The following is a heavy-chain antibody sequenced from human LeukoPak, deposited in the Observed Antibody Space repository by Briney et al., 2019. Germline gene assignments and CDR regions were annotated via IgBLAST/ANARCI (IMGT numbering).Heavy chain of an antibody. J-gene: IGHJ4*02. CDR3: VKTNYGDYTLVFDY. CDR2: ISSNGGST. D-gene: IGHD4-17*01. CDR1: GFTFSTYV. V-gene: IGHV3-64D*06. Sequence: GGSLRLSCAASGFTFSTYVMSWVRQAPGKGLEYVSAISSNGGSTYYADPVKGRFTISRDNSKNTPYLQMSSLRAEDTAVYYCVKTNYGDYTLVFDYWGQGTLVTVSS.